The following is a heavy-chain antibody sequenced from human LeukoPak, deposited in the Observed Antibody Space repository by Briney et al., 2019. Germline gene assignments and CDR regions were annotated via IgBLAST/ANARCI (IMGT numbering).Heavy chain of an antibody. Sequence: SETLSLTCTVSGGSINDYYWTWIRQPAGKGLEWIGRIYSSGKTNYNPSLKSRVTMSVDTSNNQLSLMMTSVTAADTAVFYCARTPQGDNYFDYWGQGHLVTVSS. V-gene: IGHV4-4*07. CDR1: GGSINDYY. J-gene: IGHJ4*02. CDR2: IYSSGKT. CDR3: ARTPQGDNYFDY. D-gene: IGHD3-9*01.